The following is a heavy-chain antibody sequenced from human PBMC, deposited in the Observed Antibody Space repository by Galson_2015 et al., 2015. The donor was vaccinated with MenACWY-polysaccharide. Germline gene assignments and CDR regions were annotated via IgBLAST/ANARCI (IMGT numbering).Heavy chain of an antibody. CDR2: IIPFATMA. Sequence: SVKVSCKASGGSLSSYSIGWVRQAPGQGLEWMGRIIPFATMANYAQKFQGRVTISADTSINTVYMQMTSLTSDDTAVYFCARGDCSGSHCYCAYWGQGTLVTVSS. V-gene: IGHV1-69*02. CDR3: ARGDCSGSHCYCAY. CDR1: GGSLSSYS. J-gene: IGHJ4*02. D-gene: IGHD2-15*01.